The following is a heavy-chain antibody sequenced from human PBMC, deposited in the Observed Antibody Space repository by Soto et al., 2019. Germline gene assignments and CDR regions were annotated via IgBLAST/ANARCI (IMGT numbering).Heavy chain of an antibody. CDR1: GGSISSSSYY. D-gene: IGHD4-17*01. CDR2: VYYSGGT. Sequence: SETLSLTCTVSGGSISSSSYYWGWIRQPPGKGLEWIGSVYYSGGTYYNPSLKSRVTISVDTSKNQFSLKLSSVTAADTAVYYCARLDTVTTVTFDYWGQGTLVTVSS. J-gene: IGHJ4*02. CDR3: ARLDTVTTVTFDY. V-gene: IGHV4-39*01.